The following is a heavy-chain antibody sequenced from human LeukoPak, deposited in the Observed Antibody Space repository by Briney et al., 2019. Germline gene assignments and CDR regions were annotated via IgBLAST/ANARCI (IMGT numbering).Heavy chain of an antibody. CDR2: IYYSGST. D-gene: IGHD3-3*01. Sequence: SETLSLTCTVSGGSISSYYWSWIRQPPGKGLEWIGYIYYSGSTNYNPSLKSRVTMSVDTSKNQFSLKLSSVTAADTAVYYCAREGYYDFWSGYYNWFDPWGQGTLVTVAS. CDR1: GGSISSYY. V-gene: IGHV4-59*12. J-gene: IGHJ5*02. CDR3: AREGYYDFWSGYYNWFDP.